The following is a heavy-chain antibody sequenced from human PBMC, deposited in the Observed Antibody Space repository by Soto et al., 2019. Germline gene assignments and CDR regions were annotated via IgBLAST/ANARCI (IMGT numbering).Heavy chain of an antibody. CDR1: GFTFSSYS. D-gene: IGHD2-2*01. Sequence: GGSLRLSCAASGFTFSSYSMNWVRQAPGKGLEWVSSISSSSSYIYYADSVKGRFTISRDNAKNSLYLQMNSLRAEDTAVYYCARDRWDIVVVPAAMTLGAFDIWGQGTMVTVS. J-gene: IGHJ3*02. CDR3: ARDRWDIVVVPAAMTLGAFDI. CDR2: ISSSSSYI. V-gene: IGHV3-21*01.